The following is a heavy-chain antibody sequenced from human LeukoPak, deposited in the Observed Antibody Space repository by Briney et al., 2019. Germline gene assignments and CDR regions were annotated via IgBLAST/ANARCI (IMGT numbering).Heavy chain of an antibody. D-gene: IGHD2-15*01. CDR1: GFTFSNYA. CDR2: ISGSGDTT. Sequence: PGGSLTLSCAASGFTFSNYAMSCVRQPPGGGLEWVSAISGSGDTTFHADSVKGRFTTSRDNSKNTLSLQMSGLRVKDSAVYFCAKDTSAWWYHRAYMNVWGTGTTVTVPS. V-gene: IGHV3-23*01. J-gene: IGHJ6*03. CDR3: AKDTSAWWYHRAYMNV.